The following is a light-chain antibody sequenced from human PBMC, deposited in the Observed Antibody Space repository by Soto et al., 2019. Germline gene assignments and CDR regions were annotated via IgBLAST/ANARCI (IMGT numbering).Light chain of an antibody. CDR1: QSVSASY. CDR2: GAS. Sequence: EIVLTQSPGTLSLSPGERATLSCRASQSVSASYLVWLRQKPGQTPRLVIYGASNRATGIPDRFSGSGSGTDFTLTISRLEPEDFAVYYCQHYKFFPWTFGQGTKVDIK. CDR3: QHYKFFPWT. V-gene: IGKV3-20*01. J-gene: IGKJ1*01.